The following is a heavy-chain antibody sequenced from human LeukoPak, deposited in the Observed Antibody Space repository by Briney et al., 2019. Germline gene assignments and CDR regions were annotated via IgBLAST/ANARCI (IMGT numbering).Heavy chain of an antibody. CDR2: IYYSGSA. J-gene: IGHJ4*02. Sequence: SETLSLTCTVSGDSIISHSDYWGWIRQPPGKGLEWLGSIYYSGSAYYNVPLMSRVVLSVDTSKNQFSPKLTSVTAADTAMYFCVRERTEGYYDNSGSFDYWGQGILVTVSS. CDR3: VRERTEGYYDNSGSFDY. V-gene: IGHV4-39*07. D-gene: IGHD3-22*01. CDR1: GDSIISHSDY.